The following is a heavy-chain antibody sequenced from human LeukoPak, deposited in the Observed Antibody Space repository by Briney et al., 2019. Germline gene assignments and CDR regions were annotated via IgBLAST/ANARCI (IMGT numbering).Heavy chain of an antibody. CDR3: ARSPRRPHFYSSGSYYYYFDY. Sequence: GGTLRLSCAASGFTFSSYAMNWVRQAPGKGLEWVSAISGSGGSTYYADSVKGRFTISRDNFKNTLYLQMNSLRVEDTAVYYCARSPRRPHFYSSGSYYYYFDYWGQGTLVTVSS. CDR1: GFTFSSYA. V-gene: IGHV3-23*01. CDR2: ISGSGGST. D-gene: IGHD3-10*01. J-gene: IGHJ4*02.